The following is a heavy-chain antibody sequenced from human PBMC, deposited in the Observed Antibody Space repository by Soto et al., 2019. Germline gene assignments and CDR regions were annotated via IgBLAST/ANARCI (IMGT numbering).Heavy chain of an antibody. CDR3: VRGHGRNFDF. CDR2: INHSGST. V-gene: IGHV4-34*01. Sequence: SETLSLTCAVYGGSFRGYYWIWIRQPPGKGLEWIGEINHSGSTNYNPSLKSRVTISVDTSKNQFSLKLSSVTAAYTAFFFSVRGHGRNFDFWCQGILVTGSS. J-gene: IGHJ4*02. CDR1: GGSFRGYY.